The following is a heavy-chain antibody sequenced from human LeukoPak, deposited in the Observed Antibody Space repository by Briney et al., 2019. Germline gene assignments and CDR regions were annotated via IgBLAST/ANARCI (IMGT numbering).Heavy chain of an antibody. J-gene: IGHJ4*02. D-gene: IGHD3-22*01. CDR1: GYTFTGYY. CDR2: INPNSGGT. CDR3: ARTNYYDSSGYPDY. V-gene: IGHV1-2*02. Sequence: ASVKVSCKASGYTFTGYYMYWVRQAPGQGLEWMGWINPNSGGTNYAQRFQGRVTMTRDTSISTAYMELSRLRSDDTAVYYCARTNYYDSSGYPDYWGQGTLVTVSS.